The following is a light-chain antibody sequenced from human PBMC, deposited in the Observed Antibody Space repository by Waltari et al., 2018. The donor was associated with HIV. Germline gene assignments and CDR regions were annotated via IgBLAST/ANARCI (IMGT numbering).Light chain of an antibody. CDR1: QSLLYSDGNTY. CDR2: KVS. V-gene: IGKV2-30*01. CDR3: MQGSHWPQT. Sequence: DVVMTQSPLSLPVTLGQPASISCRSSQSLLYSDGNTYLNWFQQRPGQSPRRLIYKVSNRDSGVPDRFSGSGSGTDFTLKISRVEAEDVGLYFCMQGSHWPQTFGQGTKVEIK. J-gene: IGKJ1*01.